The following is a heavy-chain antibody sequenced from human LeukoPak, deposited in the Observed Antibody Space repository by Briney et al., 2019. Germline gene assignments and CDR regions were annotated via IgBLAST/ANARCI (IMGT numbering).Heavy chain of an antibody. CDR1: GFSLSSYA. D-gene: IGHD4/OR15-4a*01. CDR2: ISGSGGST. J-gene: IGHJ4*02. V-gene: IGHV3-23*01. CDR3: AKDSLVLDY. Sequence: GGSLRLSCAASGFSLSSYAMSWVRQAPGKGLEWVSAISGSGGSTYYADSVKGRFTISRDNSKNALYLQMNSLRAEDTAVYYCAKDSLVLDYWGQGTLVTVSS.